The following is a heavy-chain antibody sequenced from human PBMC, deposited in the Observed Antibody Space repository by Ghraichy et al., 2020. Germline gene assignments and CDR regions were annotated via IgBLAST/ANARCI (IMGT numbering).Heavy chain of an antibody. D-gene: IGHD5-24*01. CDR3: ASQMAFYFFDY. J-gene: IGHJ4*02. CDR2: IYYSGST. V-gene: IGHV4-39*01. Sequence: SETLSLTCTVSGGSISSSSYYWGWIRQPPGKGLEWIGSIYYSGSTYYNPSLKSRVTISVDTSKNQFSLKLSSVTATDTAVYYCASQMAFYFFDYWGQGTLVTVSS. CDR1: GGSISSSSYY.